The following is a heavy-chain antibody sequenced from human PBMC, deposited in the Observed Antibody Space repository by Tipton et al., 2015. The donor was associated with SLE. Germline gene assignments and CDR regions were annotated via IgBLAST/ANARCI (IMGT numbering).Heavy chain of an antibody. D-gene: IGHD1-1*01. CDR1: GYIFTDYY. V-gene: IGHV1-2*06. Sequence: VQSGAEVKKPGASVKASRKTSGYIFTDYYLHWVRQAPGQGLEWMGRINPNSGVTNHAQKFQGRVAMTRDTSLSTAYMDLSRLTPDGTARYYWARDWAESPGSNWRGHDAFDIWAQGTLFTV. CDR3: ARDWAESPGSNWRGHDAFDI. CDR2: INPNSGVT. J-gene: IGHJ3*02.